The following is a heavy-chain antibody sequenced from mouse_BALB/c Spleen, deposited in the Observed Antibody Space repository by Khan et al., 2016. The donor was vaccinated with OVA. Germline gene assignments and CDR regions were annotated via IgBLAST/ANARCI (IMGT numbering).Heavy chain of an antibody. CDR1: GYTFTSYY. V-gene: IGHV1S81*02. D-gene: IGHD2-4*01. J-gene: IGHJ3*01. Sequence: QVQLQQPGAELVKPGASVKLSCKASGYTFTSYYMYWVKQRPGQGLEWIGGINPTNGGTNCNEKFKTKATLTVDKSSSTDYLQLSSLTSEDSASYYCTRGGACATMISCFAYWCLGTLVTVSA. CDR3: TRGGACATMISCFAY. CDR2: INPTNGGT.